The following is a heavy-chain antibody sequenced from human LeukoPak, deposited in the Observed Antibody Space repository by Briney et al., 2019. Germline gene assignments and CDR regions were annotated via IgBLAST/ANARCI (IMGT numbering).Heavy chain of an antibody. Sequence: GGSLRLSCAASGFTSSSHWMYWVRQAPGKGLVWVSRISGDGSSTSYADSVKGRSTISRDNAKNTLYLQMNSLRADDTAVYYCARCSTSCYDIWGQGTMVTVSS. CDR3: ARCSTSCYDI. CDR2: ISGDGSST. V-gene: IGHV3-74*01. D-gene: IGHD2-2*01. CDR1: GFTSSSHW. J-gene: IGHJ3*02.